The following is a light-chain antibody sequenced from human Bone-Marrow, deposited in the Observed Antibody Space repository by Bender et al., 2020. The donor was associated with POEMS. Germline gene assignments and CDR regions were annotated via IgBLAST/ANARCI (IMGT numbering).Light chain of an antibody. CDR1: SSNIGAPYD. Sequence: QSVLTQPPSASGTPGQKVTFSCTGSSSNIGAPYDVHWYQQLPGTAPKLLIYDNSNRPSGVPDRFSGSKSGTSASLAITGLQAEDEADYYCQSYDSSLSGWVFGGGTKLTVL. CDR2: DNS. J-gene: IGLJ3*02. V-gene: IGLV1-40*01. CDR3: QSYDSSLSGWV.